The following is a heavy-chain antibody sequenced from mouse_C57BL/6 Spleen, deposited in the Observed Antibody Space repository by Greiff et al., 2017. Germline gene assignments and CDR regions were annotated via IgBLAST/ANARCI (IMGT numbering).Heavy chain of an antibody. CDR1: GYTFTSYT. D-gene: IGHD1-1*01. CDR3: ARSDYYGSSYEGGAMDY. V-gene: IGHV1-4*01. CDR2: INPSSGYT. J-gene: IGHJ4*01. Sequence: VQLVESGAELARPGASVKMSCKASGYTFTSYTMHWVKQRPGQGLEWIGYINPSSGYTKYNQKFKDKATLTADKSSSTAYMQLSSLTSEDSAVYYCARSDYYGSSYEGGAMDYWGQGTSVTVSS.